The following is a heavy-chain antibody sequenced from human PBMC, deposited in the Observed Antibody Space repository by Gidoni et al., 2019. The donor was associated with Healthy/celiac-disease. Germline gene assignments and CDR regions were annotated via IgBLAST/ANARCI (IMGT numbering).Heavy chain of an antibody. V-gene: IGHV4-34*01. CDR1: GGSFSGYY. CDR3: ARGISRVVKYFQH. D-gene: IGHD3-3*01. J-gene: IGHJ1*01. CDR2: INHSGST. Sequence: QVQLQQWGAGLLKPSETLSLTCAVYGGSFSGYYWSWIRQPPGKGLEWIGEINHSGSTNYNPSLKSRVTISVDTSKNQFSLKLSSVTAADTAVYYCARGISRVVKYFQHWGQGTLVTVSS.